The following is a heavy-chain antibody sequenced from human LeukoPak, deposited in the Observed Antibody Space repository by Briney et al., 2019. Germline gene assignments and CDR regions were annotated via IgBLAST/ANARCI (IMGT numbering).Heavy chain of an antibody. CDR3: ARDPLHSVVAFDL. CDR2: INPNSGGT. J-gene: IGHJ2*01. V-gene: IGHV1-2*02. CDR1: GYTFTGYY. D-gene: IGHD2-15*01. Sequence: ASVKVSCKASGYTFTGYYMHWVRQAPGQGLEWMGWINPNSGGTNYAQKFQGRVTMTRDTSISTAYMELSRLRSDDTAVYYCARDPLHSVVAFDLWGRGTLVTVS.